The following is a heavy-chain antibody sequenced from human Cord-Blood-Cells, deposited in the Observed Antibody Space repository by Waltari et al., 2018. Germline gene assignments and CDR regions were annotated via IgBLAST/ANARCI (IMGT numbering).Heavy chain of an antibody. D-gene: IGHD2-8*01. CDR1: GGTFSSYA. Sequence: QVQLVQSGAEVKKPGSSVKVSCKASGGTFSSYAISWVRQAPGQGLEWMGGIIPIFGTANYAQKVQGRVTITADKPTSTAYMELSSLRSEDTAVYYCAREGGYCTNGVCYTGAAFDIWGQGTMVTVSS. J-gene: IGHJ3*02. CDR3: AREGGYCTNGVCYTGAAFDI. CDR2: IIPIFGTA. V-gene: IGHV1-69*06.